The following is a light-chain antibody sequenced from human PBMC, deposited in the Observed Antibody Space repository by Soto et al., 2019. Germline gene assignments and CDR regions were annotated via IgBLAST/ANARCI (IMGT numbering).Light chain of an antibody. V-gene: IGLV3-1*01. CDR1: KLGDKY. CDR2: QDS. CDR3: QAWDSSYYV. Sequence: YALTPPPSVSFSPGQTASITCSGDKLGDKYACWYQQKPGQSPVLVIYQDSKRPSGIPERFSGSNSGNTATLTISGTQAIDEADYYCQAWDSSYYVFGTGTKVTVL. J-gene: IGLJ1*01.